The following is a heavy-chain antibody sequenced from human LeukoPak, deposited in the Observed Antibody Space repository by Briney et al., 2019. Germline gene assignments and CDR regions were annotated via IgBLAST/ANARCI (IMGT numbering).Heavy chain of an antibody. CDR3: ARGTGEGYTYGRYYFDY. Sequence: SETLSLTCTVSGYSISSGYYWGWIRQPPGKGLEWIGSIYHSGSTYYNPPLKSRVTISVDTSKNQFYLKLSSVTAADTAGYYCARGTGEGYTYGRYYFDYWGQGTLVTVSS. CDR1: GYSISSGYY. D-gene: IGHD5-18*01. J-gene: IGHJ4*02. V-gene: IGHV4-38-2*02. CDR2: IYHSGST.